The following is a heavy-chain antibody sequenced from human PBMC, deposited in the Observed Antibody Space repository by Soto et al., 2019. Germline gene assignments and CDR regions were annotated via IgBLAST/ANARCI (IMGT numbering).Heavy chain of an antibody. V-gene: IGHV3-33*06. Sequence: QVQLVESGGGVVQPGRSLRLSCTASRFTFSTYGMHWVRQAPGKGLEWVAVIWYDGSNKYYADSVKGRFTISRDNPKNTVYLQMNSLRAEDTAVYYCAKPRGSGGPSYYYGMDVWGQGTTVTVSS. CDR3: AKPRGSGGPSYYYGMDV. CDR2: IWYDGSNK. D-gene: IGHD3-10*01. CDR1: RFTFSTYG. J-gene: IGHJ6*02.